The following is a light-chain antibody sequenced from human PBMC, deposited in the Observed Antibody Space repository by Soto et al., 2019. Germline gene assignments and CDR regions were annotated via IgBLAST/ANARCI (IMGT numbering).Light chain of an antibody. V-gene: IGLV1-40*01. CDR1: SSNIGAGYD. CDR3: QSYDSSLSAV. J-gene: IGLJ1*01. Sequence: QSVLTQPPSVSGAPGQRVTISCTGSSSNIGAGYDVHWYQQLPGTAPKLLIYGNSNRPSGVPDRFSGSKSGTSASLAITGLQAEDEAEYYCQSYDSSLSAVFGTGTKVTDL. CDR2: GNS.